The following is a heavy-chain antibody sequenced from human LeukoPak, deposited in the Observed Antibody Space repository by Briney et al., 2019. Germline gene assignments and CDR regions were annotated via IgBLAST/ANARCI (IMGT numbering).Heavy chain of an antibody. J-gene: IGHJ4*02. CDR3: ARTGSGSGSFGY. Sequence: PSETLSLTCTVSGGSISSSNYYWGWIRQPPGKGLEWIGTINYSESTYYNPSLKSRVTISEDASKNQFSLKVTSVTAADTAVYYCARTGSGSGSFGYWGQGTLVTASS. D-gene: IGHD3-10*01. CDR1: GGSISSSNYY. V-gene: IGHV4-39*01. CDR2: INYSEST.